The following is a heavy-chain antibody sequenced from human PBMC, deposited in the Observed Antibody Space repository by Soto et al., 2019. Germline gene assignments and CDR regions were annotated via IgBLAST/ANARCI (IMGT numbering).Heavy chain of an antibody. CDR3: ARAPIVVPAAMGNWFDP. J-gene: IGHJ5*02. Sequence: GGSLRLSCAASGFTFSSYWMHWVRQAPGKGLVWVSRINSDGSSTSYADSVKGRFTISRDNAKNTLYLQMNSLRAEDTAVYYCARAPIVVPAAMGNWFDPWGQGTLVTVS. CDR1: GFTFSSYW. CDR2: INSDGSST. D-gene: IGHD2-2*01. V-gene: IGHV3-74*01.